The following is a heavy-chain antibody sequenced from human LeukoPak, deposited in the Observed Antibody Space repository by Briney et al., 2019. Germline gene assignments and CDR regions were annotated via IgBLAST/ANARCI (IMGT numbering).Heavy chain of an antibody. V-gene: IGHV4-4*07. CDR2: IYTSGST. CDR3: ASCGGDDRWFDY. Sequence: SETLSLTCTVSGGSFSIYYWSWIRQPAGKGLEWIGRIYTSGSTNYNPSLKSRVTMSVDTSKNQFSLKLSSVTAADTAVYYCASCGGDDRWFDYWGQGTLVTVSS. CDR1: GGSFSIYY. D-gene: IGHD2-21*02. J-gene: IGHJ4*02.